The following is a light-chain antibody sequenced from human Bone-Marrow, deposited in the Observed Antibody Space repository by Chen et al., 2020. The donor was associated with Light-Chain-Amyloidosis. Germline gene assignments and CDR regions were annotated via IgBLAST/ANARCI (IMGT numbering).Light chain of an antibody. CDR2: GAS. J-gene: IGKJ2*01. V-gene: IGKV3-20*01. CDR1: QTISSNY. CDR3: RQYGSSPYT. Sequence: EIVLTQSPATLSLSPGERATLSCWASQTISSNYLAWYQQKPGQAPRLVIFGASSRAGGIPARFGGSGSGTDFTLTISRLEPEDFAVYYCRQYGSSPYTFGQGTKLEIK.